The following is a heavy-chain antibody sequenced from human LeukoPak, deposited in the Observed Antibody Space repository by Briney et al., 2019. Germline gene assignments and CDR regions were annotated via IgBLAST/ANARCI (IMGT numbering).Heavy chain of an antibody. D-gene: IGHD4-17*01. V-gene: IGHV1-18*01. CDR2: ISAYTGNT. CDR3: AKDSDYGRLMDS. J-gene: IGHJ4*02. CDR1: GYTFTSYG. Sequence: GASVKVSCKASGYTFTSYGITWVRQAPGQGLDWMGWISAYTGNTNFAQKLQGRVTMTTDTSTSTAYMELRSLRSDDTAVYYCAKDSDYGRLMDSWGQGTLVTVSS.